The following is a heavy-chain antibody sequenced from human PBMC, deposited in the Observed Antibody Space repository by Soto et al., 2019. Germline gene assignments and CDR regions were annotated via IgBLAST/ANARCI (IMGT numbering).Heavy chain of an antibody. CDR2: IYPGDSDT. CDR3: ARQGEYSSSSPAKGYYYYYMDV. J-gene: IGHJ6*03. D-gene: IGHD6-6*01. CDR1: GYSFTSYW. V-gene: IGHV5-51*01. Sequence: GESLKISCKGSGYSFTSYWIGWVRQMPGKGLEWMGIIYPGDSDTRYSPSFQGQVTISADKSISTAYLQWSSLKASDTAMYYCARQGEYSSSSPAKGYYYYYMDVWGKGTTVTVSS.